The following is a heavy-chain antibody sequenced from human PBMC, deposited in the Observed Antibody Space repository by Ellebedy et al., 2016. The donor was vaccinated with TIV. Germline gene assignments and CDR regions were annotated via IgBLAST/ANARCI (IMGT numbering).Heavy chain of an antibody. J-gene: IGHJ4*02. CDR1: GFTFSTYW. CDR2: IKSDDTSF. CDR3: AREFRDDSGTYALFDS. Sequence: GESLKISCAASGFTFSTYWMHWVRQAPGKGLVWVSRIKSDDTSFYVDSVKGRFTISRDDAKNTLYLQMNSLRVDDTAVYYCAREFRDDSGTYALFDSWGQGTLVTVSS. V-gene: IGHV3-74*01. D-gene: IGHD3-10*01.